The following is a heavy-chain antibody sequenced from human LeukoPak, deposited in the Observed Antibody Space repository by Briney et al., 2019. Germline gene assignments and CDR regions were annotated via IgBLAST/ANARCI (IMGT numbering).Heavy chain of an antibody. V-gene: IGHV3-11*01. J-gene: IGHJ4*02. Sequence: GGSLRLSCAASGFTFSQYWMSWIRQAPGKGLEWVSYISSSGSTIYYADSVKGRFTISRDNAKNSLYLQMNSLRAEDTAVYYCANGGYSGYDYAGGPDYWGQGTLVTVSS. CDR3: ANGGYSGYDYAGGPDY. D-gene: IGHD5-12*01. CDR1: GFTFSQYW. CDR2: ISSSGSTI.